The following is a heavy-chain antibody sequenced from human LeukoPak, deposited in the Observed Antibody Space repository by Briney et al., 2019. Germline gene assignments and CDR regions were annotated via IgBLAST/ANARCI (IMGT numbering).Heavy chain of an antibody. D-gene: IGHD3-10*01. Sequence: PSETLSLTCTVSGDSISGSGNYWSWIRQPPGTGLEWIGEINHSGSTNYNPSLKSRVTISVDTSKNQFSLKLSSVTAADTAVYYCACLPTPTNYGSGSYPRMDVWGKGTTVTVSS. CDR2: INHSGST. CDR3: ACLPTPTNYGSGSYPRMDV. J-gene: IGHJ6*04. CDR1: GDSISGSGNY. V-gene: IGHV4-39*07.